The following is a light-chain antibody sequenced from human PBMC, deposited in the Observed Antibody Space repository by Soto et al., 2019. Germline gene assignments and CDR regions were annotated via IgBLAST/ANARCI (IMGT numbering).Light chain of an antibody. V-gene: IGLV2-14*03. Sequence: QSALTQPASVSGSPGQSITISCTGISSDVGVYNSVSWYQQHPGKAPKLIIYDVTNRPSGVSNPFSGSKSGNTASLTISGLQPEDEADYYCSSYTTSNTRQIVFGTGTKVTVL. CDR2: DVT. J-gene: IGLJ1*01. CDR3: SSYTTSNTRQIV. CDR1: SSDVGVYNS.